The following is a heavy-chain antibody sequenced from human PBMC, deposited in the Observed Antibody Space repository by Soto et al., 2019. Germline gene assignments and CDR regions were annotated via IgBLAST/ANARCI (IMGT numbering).Heavy chain of an antibody. V-gene: IGHV4-38-2*02. Sequence: SETLSLTCAVSGSSMSGFYWGWVRQPPGKGLEWIGSIFHSGNSYYNPSLKSRVILSVDTSKNQFSLNLTAAIAADTAVYYCAREDDGMDVWGQGTPVTV. CDR2: IFHSGNS. CDR1: GSSMSGFY. CDR3: AREDDGMDV. J-gene: IGHJ6*02.